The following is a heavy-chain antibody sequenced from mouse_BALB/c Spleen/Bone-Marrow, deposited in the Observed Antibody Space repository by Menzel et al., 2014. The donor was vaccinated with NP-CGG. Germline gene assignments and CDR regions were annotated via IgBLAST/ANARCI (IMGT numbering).Heavy chain of an antibody. D-gene: IGHD1-1*01. CDR1: GFTFSSFG. V-gene: IGHV5-17*02. CDR3: ARSGIGYYYGSNSYAMDY. Sequence: EVQLVEPGGGLVQPGGSRKLSCAASGFTFSSFGMHWVRQAPEKGLEWVAYISSGSSTFYYADTVKGRFTISRDNPKNTLFLQMTSLRSEDTAMYYCARSGIGYYYGSNSYAMDYWGQGTSVTVSS. CDR2: ISSGSSTF. J-gene: IGHJ4*01.